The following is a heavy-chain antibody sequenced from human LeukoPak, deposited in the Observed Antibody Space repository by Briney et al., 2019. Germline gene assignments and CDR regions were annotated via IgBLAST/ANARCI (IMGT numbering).Heavy chain of an antibody. CDR2: IYYSGST. J-gene: IGHJ3*02. Sequence: PSETLSLTCTVSGGSISSYYWSWIRQPPGKGLGWIGYIYYSGSTNYNPSLKSRVTISVDTSKNQFSLKLSSVTAADTAVYYCAREKDHAFDIWGQGTMVTVSS. V-gene: IGHV4-59*01. CDR1: GGSISSYY. CDR3: AREKDHAFDI.